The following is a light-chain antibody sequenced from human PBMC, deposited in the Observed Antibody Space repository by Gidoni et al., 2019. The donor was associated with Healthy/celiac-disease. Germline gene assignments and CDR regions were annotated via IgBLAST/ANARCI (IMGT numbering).Light chain of an antibody. CDR1: QSVSSY. V-gene: IGKV3-11*01. CDR2: DAS. Sequence: EIGLTQSPATLSLSPGERATLSCRASQSVSSYLAWYQQKPGQAPRLLIYDASNKATCIPARFSGSGSGADFTLTISSLEPEDFAVYYCQQRSNWPPYTFGQGTKLEIE. J-gene: IGKJ2*01. CDR3: QQRSNWPPYT.